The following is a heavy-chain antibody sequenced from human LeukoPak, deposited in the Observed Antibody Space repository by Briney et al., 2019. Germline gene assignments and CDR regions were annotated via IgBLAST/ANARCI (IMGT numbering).Heavy chain of an antibody. D-gene: IGHD3-10*01. CDR1: GFTFTTYT. CDR3: ATTFFHMVRGVYGINWFDP. CDR2: ISSSSTYI. J-gene: IGHJ5*02. Sequence: GGSLRLSCAASGFTFTTYTMNWVRQAPGKGLEWVSSISSSSTYIYYADSVKGRFTISRDNAKNSLYLQMNSLRAEDTAVYYCATTFFHMVRGVYGINWFDPWGQGTLVTVSS. V-gene: IGHV3-21*01.